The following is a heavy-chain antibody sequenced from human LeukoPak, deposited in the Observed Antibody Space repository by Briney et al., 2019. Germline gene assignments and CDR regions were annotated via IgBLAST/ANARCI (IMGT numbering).Heavy chain of an antibody. V-gene: IGHV3-23*01. CDR2: ISGSGGST. J-gene: IGHJ4*02. CDR1: GFTFSSYA. CDR3: AKYGFGEFHFDY. D-gene: IGHD3-10*01. Sequence: GGSLRLSCAASGFTFSSYAMSWVRQAPGKGLEWVSAISGSGGSTHYADSVKGRFTIPRDNSKNTLYLQMNSLRAEDTAVYYCAKYGFGEFHFDYWGQGTLVTVSS.